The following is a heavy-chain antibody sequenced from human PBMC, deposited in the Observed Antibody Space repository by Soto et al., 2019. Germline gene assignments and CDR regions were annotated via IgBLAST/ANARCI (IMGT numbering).Heavy chain of an antibody. Sequence: QVQLQESGPGLVKPSETLPLTCSVSDGSVTAYCWSWIRQPPGKGLEWIGCIDYNGRAHYNPSLTSRVTMSLDTSNNHISLKLSSVTTTATAVYYCARGPDHSKLGYWGQGTLVTVS. CDR2: IDYNGRA. D-gene: IGHD4-4*01. CDR3: ARGPDHSKLGY. CDR1: DGSVTAYC. J-gene: IGHJ4*02. V-gene: IGHV4-59*02.